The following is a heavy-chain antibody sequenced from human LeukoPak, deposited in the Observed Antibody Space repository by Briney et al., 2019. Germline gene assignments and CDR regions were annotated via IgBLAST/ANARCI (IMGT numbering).Heavy chain of an antibody. CDR2: IYQSGST. Sequence: SETLSLTCAVSGYSISSGYYWGWIRQPPGKGLEWIGSIYQSGSTYYNPSLKSRVTISVDTSKNQFSLKLSSVTAADTAVYYCARDLGSSDYWGQGTLVTVSS. V-gene: IGHV4-38-2*02. CDR1: GYSISSGYY. D-gene: IGHD2-2*01. J-gene: IGHJ4*02. CDR3: ARDLGSSDY.